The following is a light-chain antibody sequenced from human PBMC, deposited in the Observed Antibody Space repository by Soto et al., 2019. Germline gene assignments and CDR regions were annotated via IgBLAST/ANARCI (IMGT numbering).Light chain of an antibody. CDR2: DDS. CDR3: QVWDTTSDHRM. CDR1: NIGSSS. Sequence: SSELTQPPAVSVAPRQTATITCGGSNIGSSSVHWYQQKSGQAPVLVVFDDSVRPSGIPERISGYNSGNTATLTISGVEAGDEADYYCQVWDTTSDHRMFGGGTKLTVL. J-gene: IGLJ3*02. V-gene: IGLV3-21*02.